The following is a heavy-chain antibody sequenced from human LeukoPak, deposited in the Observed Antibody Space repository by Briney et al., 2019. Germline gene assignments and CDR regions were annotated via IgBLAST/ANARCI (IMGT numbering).Heavy chain of an antibody. V-gene: IGHV4-30-2*01. D-gene: IGHD3-22*01. CDR3: ARDTYDSSGYPYYFDY. Sequence: KTSETLSLTCAVSGGSISSGGYSWSWIRQPPGKGLEWIGYIYHSGSTYYNPSLKSRVTISVDRSKNQFSLKLSSVTAADTAVYYCARDTYDSSGYPYYFDYWGQGTLVTVSS. J-gene: IGHJ4*02. CDR2: IYHSGST. CDR1: GGSISSGGYS.